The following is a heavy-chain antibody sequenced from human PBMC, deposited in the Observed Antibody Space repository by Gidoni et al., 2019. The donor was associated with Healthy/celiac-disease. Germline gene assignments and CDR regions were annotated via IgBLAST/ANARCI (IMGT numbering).Heavy chain of an antibody. Sequence: SQTLSLTCTVSGGSISSGSYYWSWIRQPAGKGLEWIGRIYTSGSTNYNPSLKSRVTISVDTSKNQFSLKLSSVTAADTAVYYCARTPIVVVTATDPGYFDYWGQGTLVTVSS. D-gene: IGHD2-21*02. V-gene: IGHV4-61*02. J-gene: IGHJ4*02. CDR2: IYTSGST. CDR1: GGSISSGSYY. CDR3: ARTPIVVVTATDPGYFDY.